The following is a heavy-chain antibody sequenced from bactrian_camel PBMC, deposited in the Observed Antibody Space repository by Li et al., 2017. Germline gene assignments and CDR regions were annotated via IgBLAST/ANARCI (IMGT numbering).Heavy chain of an antibody. CDR3: TAAQMGWSWYNH. J-gene: IGHJ4*01. D-gene: IGHD5*01. CDR1: GWALNRCG. V-gene: IGHV3S53*01. Sequence: HVQLVESGGGSVQSGGSLQLSCVASGWALNRCGMEWFHQTPGQERELVASILRGGATNYADSVKGRFTINRDNAKNTVYLQMKSLIAEDTALYYYTAAQMGWSWYNHWGQGTQVTVS. CDR2: ILRGGAT.